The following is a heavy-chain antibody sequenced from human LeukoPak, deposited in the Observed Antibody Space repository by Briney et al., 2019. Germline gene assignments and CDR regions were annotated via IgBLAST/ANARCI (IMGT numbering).Heavy chain of an antibody. CDR1: GYIFTDYY. Sequence: GASVKVSCKASGYIFTDYYMHWVRQAPGQGLEWMGWINPNSGGTNYAQKFQGRVTMTRDTSISTAYMELSRLRSDDTAVYYCARDAIAAAGTQLPYYYYYMDVWGKGTTVTISS. J-gene: IGHJ6*03. CDR3: ARDAIAAAGTQLPYYYYYMDV. V-gene: IGHV1-2*02. D-gene: IGHD6-13*01. CDR2: INPNSGGT.